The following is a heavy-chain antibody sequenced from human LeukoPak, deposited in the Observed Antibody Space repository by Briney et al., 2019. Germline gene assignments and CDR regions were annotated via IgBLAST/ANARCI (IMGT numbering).Heavy chain of an antibody. CDR1: GFTFGSYS. CDR2: ISSSSSYI. CDR3: ASGMQWLALAA. J-gene: IGHJ5*01. D-gene: IGHD6-19*01. V-gene: IGHV3-21*01. Sequence: GGSLRLSCAASGFTFGSYSMNWVRQAPGKGLEWVSSISSSSSYIYYADSVKGRFTISRDNAKNSLYLQMNSLRAEDTAVYCCASGMQWLALAAWGQGTLVTVSS.